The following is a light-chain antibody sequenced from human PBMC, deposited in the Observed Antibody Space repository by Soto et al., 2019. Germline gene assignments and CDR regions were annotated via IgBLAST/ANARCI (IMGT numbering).Light chain of an antibody. J-gene: IGKJ1*01. Sequence: EIVMTQSPVTLSVSPGERVTLSCRASQSVSSNLVWYQQKPGQAPSLLIYGAFTRATGIPARFSGTGSGTEFTLTISSLQSEDFALYYCQHYNDWPLTFGQGTKVDI. CDR2: GAF. CDR3: QHYNDWPLT. CDR1: QSVSSN. V-gene: IGKV3-15*01.